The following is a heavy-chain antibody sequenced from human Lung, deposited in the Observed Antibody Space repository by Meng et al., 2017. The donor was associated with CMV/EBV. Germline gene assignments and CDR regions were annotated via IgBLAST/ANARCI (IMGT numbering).Heavy chain of an antibody. CDR1: GYTFTTYG. V-gene: IGHV1-18*01. D-gene: IGHD6-19*01. J-gene: IGHJ4*02. Sequence: ASXXVSXKASGYTFTTYGISWVRQAPGQGLEWMGWISTYNDNTNYAENLRGRVTMTTDTSTSTAYMELRSLTSDDTAVYYCARDPTDSSGWDEVSDYWCQGTLVTVSS. CDR3: ARDPTDSSGWDEVSDY. CDR2: ISTYNDNT.